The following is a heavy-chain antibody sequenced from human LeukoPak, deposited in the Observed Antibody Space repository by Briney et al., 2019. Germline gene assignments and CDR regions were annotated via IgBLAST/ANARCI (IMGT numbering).Heavy chain of an antibody. D-gene: IGHD2-15*01. CDR3: ARVLRCSGGSCYSGGAFDI. J-gene: IGHJ3*02. CDR2: ISSSGSTI. Sequence: PGGSLRLPCAASGFTFSSYEMNWVRQAPGKGLEWVSYISSSGSTIYYADSVKGRFTISRDNAKNSLYLQMNSLRAEDTAVYYCARVLRCSGGSCYSGGAFDIWGQGTMVTVSS. V-gene: IGHV3-48*03. CDR1: GFTFSSYE.